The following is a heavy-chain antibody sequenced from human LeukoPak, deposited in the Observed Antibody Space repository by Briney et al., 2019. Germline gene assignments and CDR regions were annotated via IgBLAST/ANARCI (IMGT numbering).Heavy chain of an antibody. CDR1: GGSISSGDYY. V-gene: IGHV4-30-4*08. D-gene: IGHD3-3*01. Sequence: SQTLSLTCAVSGGSISSGDYYWSWIRQPPGKGLEWIGYIYYSGSTYYNPSLKSRVTISVDTSKNQFSLKLSSVTAADTAVYYCARERGYYDFWSGYLPLDAFDIWGQGTMVTVSS. J-gene: IGHJ3*02. CDR3: ARERGYYDFWSGYLPLDAFDI. CDR2: IYYSGST.